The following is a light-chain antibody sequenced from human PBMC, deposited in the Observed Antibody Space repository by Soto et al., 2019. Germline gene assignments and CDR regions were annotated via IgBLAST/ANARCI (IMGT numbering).Light chain of an antibody. J-gene: IGLJ1*01. CDR3: VSYTARSSYV. Sequence: QSVLTQPASVSGSPGQSITVSCTGTSSDIGGYIFVSWYQQHPGKAPKLMIYDINNRPSGVSKRFSGSKSGNTASLTISGLQAEDEADYYCVSYTARSSYVFGTRTKVTVL. CDR2: DIN. CDR1: SSDIGGYIF. V-gene: IGLV2-14*01.